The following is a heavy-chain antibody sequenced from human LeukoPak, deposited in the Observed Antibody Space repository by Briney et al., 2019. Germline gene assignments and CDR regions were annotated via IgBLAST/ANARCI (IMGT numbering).Heavy chain of an antibody. Sequence: ASVKVSCQAPGYTFTSFDINWVRQATGQGLGWMGWMNPNRGNTGYAQKFQGRVTMTRNTSISTAYMELSSLRSEDTAVDYCARAHFATYYDFWSGSNWFDPWGQGALVTVSS. J-gene: IGHJ5*02. D-gene: IGHD3-3*01. CDR3: ARAHFATYYDFWSGSNWFDP. CDR1: GYTFTSFD. V-gene: IGHV1-8*01. CDR2: MNPNRGNT.